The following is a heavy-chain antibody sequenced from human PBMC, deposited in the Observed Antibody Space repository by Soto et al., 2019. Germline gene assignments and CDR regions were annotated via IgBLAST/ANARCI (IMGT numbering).Heavy chain of an antibody. D-gene: IGHD3-10*01. V-gene: IGHV1-69*12. CDR1: GGTFSSYA. Sequence: QVQLVQSGAEVKKPGSSVKVSCKASGGTFSSYAISWVRQAPGQGLEWMGGIIPIFGTANYAQKFQGRVTVTADESTSTAYMELSSLRSEDTAVYYCARSYGSGSYSNYYYSYGMVVWGQGTTVTVSS. J-gene: IGHJ6*02. CDR2: IIPIFGTA. CDR3: ARSYGSGSYSNYYYSYGMVV.